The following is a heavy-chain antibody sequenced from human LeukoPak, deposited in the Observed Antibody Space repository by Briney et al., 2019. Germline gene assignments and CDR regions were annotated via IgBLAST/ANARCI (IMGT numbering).Heavy chain of an antibody. D-gene: IGHD1-26*01. J-gene: IGHJ1*01. CDR1: GFTFSSYA. CDR3: AQKGSGSLFQH. Sequence: GGSLRLSCAGSGFTFSSYAMNWVRQAPGKGLEWVSSISGSGGNTYYADSVKGRFTISRDNSQNTLYPQMNSLRDEETAVYYCAQKGSGSLFQHWGQGTLVTVSS. CDR2: ISGSGGNT. V-gene: IGHV3-23*01.